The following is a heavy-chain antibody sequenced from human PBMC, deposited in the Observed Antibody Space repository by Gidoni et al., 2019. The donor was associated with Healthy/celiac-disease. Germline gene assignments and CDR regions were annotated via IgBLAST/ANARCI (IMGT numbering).Heavy chain of an antibody. Sequence: EVQLLVSGGGLVHPGGSLILSCAASGFTFRSYAMSWVRQATGKGLEWVSAMSGSGGSTYYADSVKGRFTISRDNSKNTLNLQMNSLRAEDTAVYYCAKGEGNYYGSGSYYNPADYWGQGTLVTVSS. J-gene: IGHJ4*02. D-gene: IGHD3-10*01. CDR2: MSGSGGST. CDR3: AKGEGNYYGSGSYYNPADY. V-gene: IGHV3-23*01. CDR1: GFTFRSYA.